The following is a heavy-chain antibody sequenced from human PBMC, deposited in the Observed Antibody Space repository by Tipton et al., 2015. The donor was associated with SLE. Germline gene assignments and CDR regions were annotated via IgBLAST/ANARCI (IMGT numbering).Heavy chain of an antibody. V-gene: IGHV3-21*03. CDR3: ARVPLYGSGRNAFDI. CDR2: ISSSSSYI. D-gene: IGHD3-10*01. Sequence: SLRLSCAASGFTFSSYSMNWVRQAPGKGLEWVSSISSSSSYIYYADSVKGRFTISRDNAKNSLYLQMNSLRAEDTAVYYCARVPLYGSGRNAFDIWGQGTMVTVSS. J-gene: IGHJ3*02. CDR1: GFTFSSYS.